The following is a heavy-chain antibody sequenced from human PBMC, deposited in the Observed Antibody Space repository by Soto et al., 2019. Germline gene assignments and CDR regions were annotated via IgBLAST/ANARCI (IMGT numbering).Heavy chain of an antibody. Sequence: EVQLVESGGRLVQRGGSLRLSCSGSGFIFGDHVMDWVRQAPGKGLEWVAGISGSGNSPFFRDSVKGRFTISRDNSKNTVELEMNNLRDEDSAMYFCARGTHSYSGSHELDAWGLGTLVTVSS. D-gene: IGHD1-26*01. J-gene: IGHJ5*02. CDR3: ARGTHSYSGSHELDA. CDR2: ISGSGNSP. CDR1: GFIFGDHV. V-gene: IGHV3-23*04.